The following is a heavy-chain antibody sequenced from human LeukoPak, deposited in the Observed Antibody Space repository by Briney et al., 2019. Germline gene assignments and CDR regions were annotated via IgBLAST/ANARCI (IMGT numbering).Heavy chain of an antibody. CDR1: GGTFSSYA. J-gene: IGHJ4*02. CDR2: ISAYNGNT. D-gene: IGHD5-18*01. V-gene: IGHV1-18*01. Sequence: GSSVKVSCKASGGTFSSYAISWVRQAPGQGLEWMGWISAYNGNTNYAQKLQGRVTMTTDTSTSTAYMELRSLTSDDTAVYYCARGGYSYGSQISLGYWGQGTLVTVSS. CDR3: ARGGYSYGSQISLGY.